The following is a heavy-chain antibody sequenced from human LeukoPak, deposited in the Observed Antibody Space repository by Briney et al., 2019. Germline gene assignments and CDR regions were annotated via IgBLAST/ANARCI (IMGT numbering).Heavy chain of an antibody. CDR3: ARGQEQWLVHGFDH. Sequence: AGGSLRLSCAASGFTFSSYEMNWVRQAPGKGLEWVSYISSSGSTIYYADSVKGRFTISRDNAKISLYMQMNSLRAEDTAVYYCARGQEQWLVHGFDHWGQGTLVTVSS. CDR2: ISSSGSTI. CDR1: GFTFSSYE. J-gene: IGHJ5*02. V-gene: IGHV3-48*03. D-gene: IGHD6-19*01.